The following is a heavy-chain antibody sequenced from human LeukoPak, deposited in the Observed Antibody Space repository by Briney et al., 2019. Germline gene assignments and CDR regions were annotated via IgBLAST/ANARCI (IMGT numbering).Heavy chain of an antibody. V-gene: IGHV3-23*01. J-gene: IGHJ2*01. CDR1: GFTFSSYA. D-gene: IGHD3-22*01. CDR2: ISGSGGST. Sequence: GGSLRLSCAASGFTFSSYAMSWVRQAPGKGLEWVSAISGSGGSTYYADSVKGRFTISRDNSKNTLYLQMNSLRAEDTAVYCCAKVDSSGYTDWYFDLWGRGTLVTVSS. CDR3: AKVDSSGYTDWYFDL.